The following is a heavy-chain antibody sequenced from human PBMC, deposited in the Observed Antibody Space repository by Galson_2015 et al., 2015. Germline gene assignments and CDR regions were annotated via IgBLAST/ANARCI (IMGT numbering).Heavy chain of an antibody. CDR1: GYTFTSYA. D-gene: IGHD6-19*01. Sequence: SVKVSCKASGYTFTSYALNWVRQAPGQGLEWMGWINTNTGNPTYAQGFTGRFVFSLDTSVSTAYLQISSLKAEDTAVYYCASSEPVPPKYSSGPLDYWGQGTLVTVSS. J-gene: IGHJ4*02. CDR2: INTNTGNP. V-gene: IGHV7-4-1*02. CDR3: ASSEPVPPKYSSGPLDY.